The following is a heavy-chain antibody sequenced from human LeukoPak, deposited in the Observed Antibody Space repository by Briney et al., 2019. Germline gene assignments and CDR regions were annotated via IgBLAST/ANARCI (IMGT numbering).Heavy chain of an antibody. CDR3: VNLWEAGY. Sequence: GGSLRLSCAASGFTFSSYAMSWVRQAAGKGLEWVANVNQDGSKQYYADSVKGRLTTSRDNAKNSLYLQLNSVRVEDTAMYYCVNLWEAGYWGQGTLVTVSS. D-gene: IGHD1-26*01. CDR1: GFTFSSYA. CDR2: VNQDGSKQ. J-gene: IGHJ4*02. V-gene: IGHV3-7*01.